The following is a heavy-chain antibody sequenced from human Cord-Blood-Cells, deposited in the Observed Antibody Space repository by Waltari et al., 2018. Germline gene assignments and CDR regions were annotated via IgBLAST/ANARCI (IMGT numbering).Heavy chain of an antibody. CDR3: ARASSSWYEYFQH. J-gene: IGHJ1*01. D-gene: IGHD6-13*01. V-gene: IGHV3-33*01. CDR1: GFTFSSYG. Sequence: QVQLVESGGGVVQPGRSLRLSCAASGFTFSSYGMHWVRQAPGKGLEWVAVIWYDGSNKYYADSVKGRFTISRDNSKNTLYLQMNSLRAEDTAVYYCARASSSWYEYFQHWGQGTLVTVSS. CDR2: IWYDGSNK.